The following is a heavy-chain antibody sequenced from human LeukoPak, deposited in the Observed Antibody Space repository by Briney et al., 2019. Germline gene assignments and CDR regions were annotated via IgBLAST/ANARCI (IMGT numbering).Heavy chain of an antibody. D-gene: IGHD6-19*01. V-gene: IGHV3-30*18. J-gene: IGHJ4*02. CDR2: ISSDASNT. CDR3: AKDSSSGWYRSFDY. CDR1: GFTFSDYY. Sequence: GGSLRLSCAASGFTFSDYYMSWIRQAPGKGLEWVALISSDASNTYYADSVKGRFTISRDNSKNTLYLQMNSLRAEDTAVYYCAKDSSSGWYRSFDYWGQGTLVTVSS.